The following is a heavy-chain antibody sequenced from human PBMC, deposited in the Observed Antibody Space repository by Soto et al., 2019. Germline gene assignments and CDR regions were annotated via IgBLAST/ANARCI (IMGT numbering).Heavy chain of an antibody. Sequence: EVQLLESGGSLVQPGGSLRLSCAASGFSFSTYAMGWVRQAPGKGLEWVSAISGSGSATYYADPVKGRFTISRDNSKETLYLQMNSLRAGDTAFYYCAKDVKGTGTKVIYDSWGQGSLVTVSS. CDR3: AKDVKGTGTKVIYDS. CDR1: GFSFSTYA. J-gene: IGHJ4*02. D-gene: IGHD1-7*01. V-gene: IGHV3-23*01. CDR2: ISGSGSAT.